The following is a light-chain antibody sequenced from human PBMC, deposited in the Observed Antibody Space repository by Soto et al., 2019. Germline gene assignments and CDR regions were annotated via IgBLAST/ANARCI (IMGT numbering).Light chain of an antibody. CDR2: LNSDGSH. CDR1: SGHSNYA. V-gene: IGLV4-69*01. Sequence: QPVLTQSPSASASLGASVKLTCTLSSGHSNYAIAWHQQQSEKGPRYLMKLNSDGSHSKGDGIPDRCSGSSSGAERYLTISSLQSEDEAYYYCQTWGSGIVVFGGGTKLTVL. J-gene: IGLJ2*01. CDR3: QTWGSGIVV.